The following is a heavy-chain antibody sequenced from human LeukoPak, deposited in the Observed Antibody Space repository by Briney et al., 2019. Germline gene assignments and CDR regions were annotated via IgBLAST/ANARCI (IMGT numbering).Heavy chain of an antibody. D-gene: IGHD3-10*01. Sequence: SETLSLTCTVSGGSISSYYWSWIRQPPGKGLEWIGYIYYSGSTNYNPSLKSRVTISVDTSKNQFSLKLSSVTAADTAVYYCARGSYYGSGSSNYWGQGTLVTVSS. J-gene: IGHJ4*02. CDR1: GGSISSYY. V-gene: IGHV4-59*12. CDR3: ARGSYYGSGSSNY. CDR2: IYYSGST.